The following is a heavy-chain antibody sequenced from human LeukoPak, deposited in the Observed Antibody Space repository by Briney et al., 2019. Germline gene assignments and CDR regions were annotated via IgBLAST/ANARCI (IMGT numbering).Heavy chain of an antibody. D-gene: IGHD2-15*01. CDR3: ARPGRLLGYCSGGTCADFDY. CDR1: GYTFTSYG. J-gene: IGHJ4*02. V-gene: IGHV1-18*01. Sequence: ASVKVSCKVSGYTFTSYGISWVRQAPGQGLEWMGWISAYNGNTNYAQKLQGRVTMTTDTSPSTAYMELRSLRSDDTVVYYCARPGRLLGYCSGGTCADFDYWGQGTLVTVSS. CDR2: ISAYNGNT.